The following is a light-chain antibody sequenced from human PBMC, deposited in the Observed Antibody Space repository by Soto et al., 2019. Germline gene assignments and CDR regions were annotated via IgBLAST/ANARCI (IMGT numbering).Light chain of an antibody. Sequence: EIVVTQSPGTLSLSPGERATVSCRASQRFSSSYLAWYQQKPGQAPRLLIYATYTRATGIPDRFSGSGSGTDSTLTISRLEPEDFAVYYCQQYGSSPTFGGGTTVEVK. J-gene: IGKJ4*01. V-gene: IGKV3-20*01. CDR3: QQYGSSPT. CDR1: QRFSSSY. CDR2: ATY.